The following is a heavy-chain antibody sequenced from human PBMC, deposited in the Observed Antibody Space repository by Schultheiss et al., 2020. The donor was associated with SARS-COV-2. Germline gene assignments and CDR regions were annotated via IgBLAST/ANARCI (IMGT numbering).Heavy chain of an antibody. Sequence: GGSLRLSCAASGFTFSNYGMHWVRQAPGKGLEWVSYISSSGSTIYYADSVKGRFTISRDNAKNSLYLQMNSLRAEDTAVYYCAKGYSSSWYSRLDTSFDYWGQGTLVTVSS. CDR3: AKGYSSSWYSRLDTSFDY. CDR1: GFTFSNYG. CDR2: ISSSGSTI. V-gene: IGHV3-48*04. D-gene: IGHD6-13*01. J-gene: IGHJ4*02.